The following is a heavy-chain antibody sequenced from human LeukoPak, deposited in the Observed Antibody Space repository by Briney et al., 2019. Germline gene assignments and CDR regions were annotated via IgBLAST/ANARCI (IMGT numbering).Heavy chain of an antibody. CDR1: GFIFSAYN. V-gene: IGHV3-21*04. J-gene: IGHJ6*03. CDR3: AKSGSPNYYYYMDV. CDR2: ISSGSSYI. D-gene: IGHD1-26*01. Sequence: GGSLRLSCAASGFIFSAYNMNWVRQAPGKGLEWVSFISSGSSYIYYADSVKGRFTISRDNAKNSLYLQMNSLRAEDTAVYYCAKSGSPNYYYYMDVWGKGTTVTVSS.